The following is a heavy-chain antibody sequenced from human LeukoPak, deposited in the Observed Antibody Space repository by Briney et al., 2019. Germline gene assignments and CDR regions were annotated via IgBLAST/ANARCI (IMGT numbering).Heavy chain of an antibody. CDR2: ISYDGSNK. J-gene: IGHJ4*02. CDR3: EKVRAAAGAYFDY. D-gene: IGHD6-13*01. V-gene: IGHV3-30*18. Sequence: PGGSLRLSCAASGFTFSSCGMHWVRQAPGKGLEWVAVISYDGSNKYYADSVKGRFTISRDNSKNTLYLQMNSLRAEDTAVYYCEKVRAAAGAYFDYWGQGTLVTVSS. CDR1: GFTFSSCG.